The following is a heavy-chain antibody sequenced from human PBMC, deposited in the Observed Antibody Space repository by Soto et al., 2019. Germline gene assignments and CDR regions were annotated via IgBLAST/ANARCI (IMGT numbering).Heavy chain of an antibody. J-gene: IGHJ6*02. CDR3: ARDLVTMIVLIRHEYYYYGMDF. CDR1: GYTFTSYG. D-gene: IGHD3-22*01. Sequence: GASVKVSCKASGYTFTSYGISWVRQAPGQGLEWMGWISAYNGNTNYAQKLQGRVTMTTDTSTSTAYMELRSLRSDDTAVYYCARDLVTMIVLIRHEYYYYGMDFWGQGTTVNVAS. V-gene: IGHV1-18*01. CDR2: ISAYNGNT.